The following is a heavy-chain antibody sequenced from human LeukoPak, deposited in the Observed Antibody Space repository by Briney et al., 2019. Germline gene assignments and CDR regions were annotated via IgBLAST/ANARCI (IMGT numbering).Heavy chain of an antibody. Sequence: GGPLRLSCAASGFTFSSYGMHWVRQAPGKGLEWVAFIRYDGSNKYYADSVKGRFTISRDNSKNTLYLQMNSLRAEDTAVYYCAKHHHYYDSSGYSAFDIWGQGTMVTVSS. CDR3: AKHHHYYDSSGYSAFDI. CDR2: IRYDGSNK. D-gene: IGHD3-22*01. V-gene: IGHV3-30*02. CDR1: GFTFSSYG. J-gene: IGHJ3*02.